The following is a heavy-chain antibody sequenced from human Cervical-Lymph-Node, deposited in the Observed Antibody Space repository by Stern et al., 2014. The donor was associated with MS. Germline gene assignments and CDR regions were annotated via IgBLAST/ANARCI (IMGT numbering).Heavy chain of an antibody. CDR2: IWFDSRKK. V-gene: IGHV3-33*01. CDR1: GFSFSSFN. J-gene: IGHJ3*01. Sequence: QVQLVESGGGVVQPGKSLRLSCAASGFSFSSFNMHWVRQAPGKGLEWVALIWFDSRKKEYGDSVQGRFAISRDNSKNSLYLQMDSLRTEDTAVYYCARMSMAPGGASRRAGPKVGADGFDVWGQGTVVTVSS. D-gene: IGHD1-26*01. CDR3: ARMSMAPGGASRRAGPKVGADGFDV.